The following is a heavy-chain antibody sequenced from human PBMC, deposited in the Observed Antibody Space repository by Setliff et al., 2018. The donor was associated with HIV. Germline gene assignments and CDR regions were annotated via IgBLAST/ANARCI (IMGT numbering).Heavy chain of an antibody. Sequence: PSETLSLTCTVSGGSFSINTYSWGWIRQPPGVGLEWIGSIQSSGTTDYNPSLKSRVAMSVDTSRSQFSLRLRSVTAADTAVYYCARHKTNYDFYAFDVWGQGTMVTVSS. CDR3: ARHKTNYDFYAFDV. J-gene: IGHJ3*01. CDR1: GGSFSINTYS. V-gene: IGHV4-39*01. D-gene: IGHD3-3*01. CDR2: IQSSGTT.